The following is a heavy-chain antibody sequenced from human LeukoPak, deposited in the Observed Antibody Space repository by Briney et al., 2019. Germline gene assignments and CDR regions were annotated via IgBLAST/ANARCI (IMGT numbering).Heavy chain of an antibody. CDR3: ARDRHHCSGGSCYSEFDP. J-gene: IGHJ5*02. V-gene: IGHV4-30-4*07. CDR2: IYYSGST. Sequence: SETLSLTCAVSGGSISSGGYSWSWIRQPPGKGLEWIGYIYYSGSTYYNPSLKSRVTISVDTSKNQFSLKLSSVTAADTAVYYCARDRHHCSGGSCYSEFDPWGQGTLVTVSS. CDR1: GGSISSGGYS. D-gene: IGHD2-15*01.